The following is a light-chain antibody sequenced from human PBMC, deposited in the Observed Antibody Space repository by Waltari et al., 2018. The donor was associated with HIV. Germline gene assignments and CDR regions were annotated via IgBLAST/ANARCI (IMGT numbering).Light chain of an antibody. CDR2: LAS. V-gene: IGKV1-9*01. Sequence: DIQLTQSPSFLSASVGDRVTLTCRASQGISNYLAWYQQKPGKAPQLLIYLASTLQSGVPSRFSGSISGTEFSLTISSLQPEDFATYYCQQLNYYPHTFGQGTKLEIK. CDR1: QGISNY. J-gene: IGKJ2*01. CDR3: QQLNYYPHT.